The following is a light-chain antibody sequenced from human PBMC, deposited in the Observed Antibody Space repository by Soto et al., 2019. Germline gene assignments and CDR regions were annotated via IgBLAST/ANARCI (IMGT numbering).Light chain of an antibody. CDR1: QSISSY. Sequence: DIQMTQSPSSLSASVGDRVTITCRASQSISSYLNWYQQKSGTAPKLLIYAASSLQSGVPSRFSGSGSGTDFTLTISSLQPEDFATYYCQQSYSIPFTFGGGTKVDVK. CDR2: AAS. V-gene: IGKV1-39*01. CDR3: QQSYSIPFT. J-gene: IGKJ4*01.